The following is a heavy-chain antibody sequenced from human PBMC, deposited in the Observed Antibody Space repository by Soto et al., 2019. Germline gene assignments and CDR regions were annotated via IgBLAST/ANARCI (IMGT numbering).Heavy chain of an antibody. V-gene: IGHV1-18*01. CDR2: INANNGNT. D-gene: IGHD2-2*02. CDR3: ARDRRGIVVVPAAILYDY. Sequence: ASVKVSCKASGYTFTSYDTNWVRQATGQGLEWMGWINANNGNTDYAQKLQGRVTMTTDTSTSTAYMELRSLRSDDTAVYYCARDRRGIVVVPAAILYDYWGQGTLVTVSS. CDR1: GYTFTSYD. J-gene: IGHJ4*02.